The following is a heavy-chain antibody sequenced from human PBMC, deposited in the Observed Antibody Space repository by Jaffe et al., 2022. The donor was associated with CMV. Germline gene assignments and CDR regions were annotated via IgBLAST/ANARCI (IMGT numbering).Heavy chain of an antibody. CDR3: ARDLALRGVFISCLDY. Sequence: QVQLVQSGAEVKKPGTSVTVSCKASGYTFTSFYVHWVRQAPGQGLEWVGLINPGGGSTSYAQKFQGRITMTSDASSNTVYMHLNSLRSDDTAVYYCARDLALRGVFISCLDYWGQGSLVTVSS. J-gene: IGHJ4*02. V-gene: IGHV1-46*01. CDR1: GYTFTSFY. D-gene: IGHD3-10*01. CDR2: INPGGGST.